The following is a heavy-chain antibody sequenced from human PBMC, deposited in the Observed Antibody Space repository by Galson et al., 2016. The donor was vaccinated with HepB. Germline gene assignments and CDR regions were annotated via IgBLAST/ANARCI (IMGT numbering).Heavy chain of an antibody. CDR1: GFAFGSHW. Sequence: SLRLSCAASGFAFGSHWMHWVRQVPGKGLVWVSRINSDGTISNYADSVKGRFTISRDNAKNTLYLQMNSLRAEDTAVYYCARDLSGRSGLDYWGQGTLVTVPS. D-gene: IGHD3-10*01. CDR2: INSDGTIS. V-gene: IGHV3-74*01. CDR3: ARDLSGRSGLDY. J-gene: IGHJ4*02.